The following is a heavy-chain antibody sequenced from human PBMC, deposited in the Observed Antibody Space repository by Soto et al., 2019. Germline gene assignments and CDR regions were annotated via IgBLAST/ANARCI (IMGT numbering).Heavy chain of an antibody. V-gene: IGHV4-31*03. D-gene: IGHD1-26*01. CDR2: TYYIGSP. CDR1: GDSISSGGSY. Sequence: ASETLSLTCTVSGDSISSGGSYCTWIRQHPGKGLEWIGYTYYIGSPYYNPSLQSRVTISVDTSKNQVSLKLSSVTAADTAVYYCARAGGTVAAINFYGLDVWGQGTTVTVSS. CDR3: ARAGGTVAAINFYGLDV. J-gene: IGHJ6*02.